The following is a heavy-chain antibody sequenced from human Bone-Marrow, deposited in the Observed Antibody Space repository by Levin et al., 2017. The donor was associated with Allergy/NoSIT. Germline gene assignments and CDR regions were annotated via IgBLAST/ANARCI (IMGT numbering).Heavy chain of an antibody. J-gene: IGHJ6*02. CDR2: INWNSGSI. CDR1: GFTFHDYA. Sequence: PGGSLRLSCAASGFTFHDYAMHWVRQAPGKGLEWVSSINWNSGSIDYAGSVKGRFTISRDNAKNSLYLQMNSLKSEDTALYYCAKDGYWGWFDAGEKYGMDVWGQGTTVTVSS. CDR3: AKDGYWGWFDAGEKYGMDV. D-gene: IGHD2-15*01. V-gene: IGHV3-9*01.